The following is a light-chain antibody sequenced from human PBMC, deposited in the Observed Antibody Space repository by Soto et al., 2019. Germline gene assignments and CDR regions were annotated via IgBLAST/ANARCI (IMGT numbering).Light chain of an antibody. J-gene: IGLJ1*01. Sequence: QSALTQPASVSGSPGQSIAISCTGTSSDVGGYNYVSWYQQHPGKAPKLMIYDVSSRPSGVSNRFSGSKSGNTASLTISGLQAGDEADYYCSSYTSRTTEVFGTGNKVTVL. CDR1: SSDVGGYNY. CDR2: DVS. CDR3: SSYTSRTTEV. V-gene: IGLV2-14*03.